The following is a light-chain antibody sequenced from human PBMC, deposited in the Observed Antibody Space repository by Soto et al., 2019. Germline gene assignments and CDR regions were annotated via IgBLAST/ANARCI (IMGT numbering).Light chain of an antibody. CDR3: QQYNRWPPRT. V-gene: IGKV3-15*01. J-gene: IGKJ1*01. Sequence: EVVMTQSPATLSVSPGERATLSCRASQSISSNLAWYQQKPGQAPRLLIYGASTRATGIPARFSGSGSGTEFTLTISSLQSEDSAVYYCQQYNRWPPRTFGQGTKVEIK. CDR1: QSISSN. CDR2: GAS.